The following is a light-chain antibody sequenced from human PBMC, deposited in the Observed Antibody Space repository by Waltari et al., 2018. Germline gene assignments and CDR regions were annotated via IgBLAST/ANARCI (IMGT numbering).Light chain of an antibody. CDR3: TSYTTTKTVV. CDR2: EFA. J-gene: IGLJ2*01. Sequence: WYNRTPGKAPKIMIYEFARWPSGASNRFSGSKSGNTASLTISGLQAEDEADYYCTSYTTTKTVVFGGGTKVTVL. V-gene: IGLV2-14*01.